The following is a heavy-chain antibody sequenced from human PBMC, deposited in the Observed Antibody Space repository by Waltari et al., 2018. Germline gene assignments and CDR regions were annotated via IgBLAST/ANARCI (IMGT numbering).Heavy chain of an antibody. CDR1: GFTFSSYW. Sequence: EVQLVESGGGLVQPGGSLRLSCAASGFTFSSYWMSWFRRAPGKGLEWVANIKQEGSEKYYVDSVKGRFTSSRDNAKNSLYLQMNSLRAEDTAVYYCARDRVVVTADGDYFDYWGQGTLVTVSS. CDR2: IKQEGSEK. D-gene: IGHD2-21*02. CDR3: ARDRVVVTADGDYFDY. J-gene: IGHJ4*02. V-gene: IGHV3-7*01.